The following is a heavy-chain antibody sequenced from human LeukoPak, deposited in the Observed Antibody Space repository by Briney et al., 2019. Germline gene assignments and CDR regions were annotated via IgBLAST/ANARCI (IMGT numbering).Heavy chain of an antibody. CDR3: ARDMGYSSSAHLYGMDV. CDR1: GFTFSIYW. D-gene: IGHD6-13*01. Sequence: GGSLRLSCATSGFTFSIYWMHWVRQAPGKGLVWVSHMNRDGNTITYVDSVKGRFTISRDNAKNTLYLQMNSLRAEDTAVYYCARDMGYSSSAHLYGMDVWGQGTTVTVSS. V-gene: IGHV3-74*01. CDR2: MNRDGNTI. J-gene: IGHJ6*02.